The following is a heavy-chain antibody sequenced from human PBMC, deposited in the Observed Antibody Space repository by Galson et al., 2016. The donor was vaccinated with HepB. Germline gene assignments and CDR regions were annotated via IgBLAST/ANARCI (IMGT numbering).Heavy chain of an antibody. CDR2: INPNSGGT. D-gene: IGHD2-2*01. J-gene: IGHJ1*01. Sequence: SVKVSCKGSAYTFTDYYLHWVRLAPGQGLEWMGWINPNSGGTNYAQKFQGRVTMTRDTSLSTAYMELSRLSSDDAAVYYCARQLGYCSSTSCYQGAFKYCGQGTLVTVSS. CDR1: AYTFTDYY. V-gene: IGHV1-2*02. CDR3: ARQLGYCSSTSCYQGAFKY.